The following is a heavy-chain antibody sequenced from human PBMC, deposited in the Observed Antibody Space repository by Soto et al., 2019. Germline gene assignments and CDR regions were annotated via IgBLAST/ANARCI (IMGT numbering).Heavy chain of an antibody. J-gene: IGHJ4*02. D-gene: IGHD3-22*01. V-gene: IGHV1-46*01. CDR3: AIKYYDSSGYLY. CDR1: GHTLINYY. CDR2: IDPSGNGT. Sequence: QVQLVQSGAEVKKPGASVKVSCKTSGHTLINYYMHWVRQAPGQGLDWLGKIDPSGNGTSYAERFQGRITLTSDTSTKTVYVELSSLRSEDTAIYSCAIKYYDSSGYLYWGQGTLVTVSS.